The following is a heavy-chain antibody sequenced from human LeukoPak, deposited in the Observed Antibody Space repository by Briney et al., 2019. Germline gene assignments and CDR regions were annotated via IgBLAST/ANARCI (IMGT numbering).Heavy chain of an antibody. J-gene: IGHJ4*02. D-gene: IGHD6-13*01. V-gene: IGHV3-23*01. Sequence: PGGSLRLSCAASGFTFSSYAMSWVRQAPGKGLEWVSAISGSGGSTYYADSVKGRFTISRDNSKNTLYLQMNSLRAEDTAVYYCAKVTGGSWYSDYFDYWGQGTLVTVSS. CDR1: GFTFSSYA. CDR2: ISGSGGST. CDR3: AKVTGGSWYSDYFDY.